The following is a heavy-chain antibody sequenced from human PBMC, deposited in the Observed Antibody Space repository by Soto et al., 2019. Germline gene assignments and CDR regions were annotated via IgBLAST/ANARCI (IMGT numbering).Heavy chain of an antibody. CDR3: ARESGDLTSNFDY. D-gene: IGHD3-10*01. CDR1: GFTFTRYS. Sequence: VGSLRLSCAASGFTFTRYSMNWVRQAPVKGLEWVSSISSTTNYIYYGDSMKGRFTISRDNAKNSLYLEMNSLRAEDTAVYYCARESGDLTSNFDYWGQGTLVTVSS. J-gene: IGHJ4*02. CDR2: ISSTTNYI. V-gene: IGHV3-21*06.